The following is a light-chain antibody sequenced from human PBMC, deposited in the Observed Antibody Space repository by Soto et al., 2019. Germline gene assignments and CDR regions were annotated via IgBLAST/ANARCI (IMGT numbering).Light chain of an antibody. Sequence: QSALTQPASVSGSPGQSITISCTGSYKYVSWYQQHPGKAPKFMIYEVSNRPSGVSNRFSGSKSGNTASLTISGLQAEDEADYYCSSDTTSTHVFGTGTKVTVL. CDR3: SSDTTSTHV. CDR1: YKY. J-gene: IGLJ1*01. CDR2: EVS. V-gene: IGLV2-14*01.